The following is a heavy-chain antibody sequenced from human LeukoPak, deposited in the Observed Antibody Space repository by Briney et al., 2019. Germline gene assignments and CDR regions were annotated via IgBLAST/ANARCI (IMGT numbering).Heavy chain of an antibody. D-gene: IGHD1-7*01. CDR2: IYYSGST. J-gene: IGHJ4*02. V-gene: IGHV4-39*07. CDR1: GGSNSSSSYY. CDR3: ARTHNWNYVRD. Sequence: SDTLSLTCTVSGGSNSSSSYYWGWIRQPPGKGLEWIGSIYYSGSTYYNPSLKSRVTISVDTSKNQFSLKLSSVTAADTAVYYCARTHNWNYVRDWGQGTLVTVSS.